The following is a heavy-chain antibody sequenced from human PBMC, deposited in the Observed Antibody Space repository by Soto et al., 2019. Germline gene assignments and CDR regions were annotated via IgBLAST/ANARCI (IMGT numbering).Heavy chain of an antibody. J-gene: IGHJ6*03. CDR2: ISAYNGNT. CDR3: ARTDYDYIWGSYRSLNYMDV. V-gene: IGHV1-18*01. Sequence: QVQLVQSGAEVKKPGASVKVSCKASGYTFTSYGISWVRQAPGQGLEWMGWISAYNGNTNYAQKLQGRVTMTTDTSTSTAYMELRSLRSDDTAVYYCARTDYDYIWGSYRSLNYMDVWGKGTTVTVSS. CDR1: GYTFTSYG. D-gene: IGHD3-16*02.